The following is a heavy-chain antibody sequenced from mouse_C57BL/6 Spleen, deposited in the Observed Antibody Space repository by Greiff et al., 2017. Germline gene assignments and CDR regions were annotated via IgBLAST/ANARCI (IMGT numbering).Heavy chain of an antibody. CDR3: ARYSNYAMDY. V-gene: IGHV1-18*01. CDR1: GYTFTDYN. D-gene: IGHD2-5*01. Sequence: EVQLQQSGPELVKPGASVKIPCTASGYTFTDYNMDWVKQSHGKSLEWIGDINPNNGGTIYNQKFKGKATLTVDKSSSTAYMELRSLTSEDTAVYYCARYSNYAMDYWGQGTSVTVSS. J-gene: IGHJ4*01. CDR2: INPNNGGT.